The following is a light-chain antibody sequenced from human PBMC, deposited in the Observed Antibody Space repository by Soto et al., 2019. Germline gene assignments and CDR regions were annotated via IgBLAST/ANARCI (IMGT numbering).Light chain of an antibody. Sequence: QSVLTQPPSASGTPGQRVTISCSGSSSNIGSNTVNWYQQLPGTAPKLLIYSNNQRPSGVPDRFSGSKSGTSASLAISGLQSEDEADYYCSSYTSTKVLFGGGTKLTVL. V-gene: IGLV1-44*01. CDR2: SNN. CDR3: SSYTSTKVL. J-gene: IGLJ2*01. CDR1: SSNIGSNT.